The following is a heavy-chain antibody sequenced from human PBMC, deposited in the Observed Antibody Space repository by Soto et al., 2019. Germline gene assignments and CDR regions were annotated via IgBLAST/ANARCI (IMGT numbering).Heavy chain of an antibody. CDR2: IYPGDSDT. V-gene: IGHV5-51*01. CDR1: GFTFSAS. CDR3: ARQGTGTTSYYYYYYGMDV. D-gene: IGHD1-1*01. J-gene: IGHJ6*02. Sequence: SLRLSCAASGFTFSASMHWVRQASGKGLEWMGIIYPGDSDTRYSPSFQGQVTISADKSISTAYLQWSSLKASDTAMYYCARQGTGTTSYYYYYYGMDVWGQGTTVTVSS.